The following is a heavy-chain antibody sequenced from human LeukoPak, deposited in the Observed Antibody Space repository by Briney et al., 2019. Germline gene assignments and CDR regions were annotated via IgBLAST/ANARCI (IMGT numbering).Heavy chain of an antibody. D-gene: IGHD3-22*01. Sequence: SETLSLTXAVYGGSFSGYYWSWIRQPPGKGLEWIGEINHSGSTNYNPSLKSRVTISVDTSKNQFSLKLSSVTAADTAVYYCARVQVGYYDSSGYPRRNGAFDIWGQGTMVTVSP. V-gene: IGHV4-34*01. CDR3: ARVQVGYYDSSGYPRRNGAFDI. CDR1: GGSFSGYY. CDR2: INHSGST. J-gene: IGHJ3*02.